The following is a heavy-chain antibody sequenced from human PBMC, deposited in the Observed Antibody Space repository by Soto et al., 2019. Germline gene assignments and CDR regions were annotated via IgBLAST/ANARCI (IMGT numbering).Heavy chain of an antibody. D-gene: IGHD6-19*01. V-gene: IGHV3-23*01. J-gene: IGHJ4*02. CDR2: ISGTGGST. Sequence: EVQLLESGGGLVQPGGSLRLSCAASGFTFSSYAMSWVRQAPGKGLEWVSVISGTGGSTHYADSVKGRFTISRDNSKNTLHLQMNSLRAEDTAIYYCAGGWGIAVAGIDYWGQGTLDTVSS. CDR1: GFTFSSYA. CDR3: AGGWGIAVAGIDY.